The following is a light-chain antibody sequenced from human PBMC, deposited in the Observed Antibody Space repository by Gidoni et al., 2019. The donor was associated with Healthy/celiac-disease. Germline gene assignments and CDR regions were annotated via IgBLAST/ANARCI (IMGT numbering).Light chain of an antibody. J-gene: IGKJ2*01. CDR2: GAS. CDR1: QSVNIN. CDR3: QQYNNWPLLYT. V-gene: IGKV3-15*01. Sequence: EIVLPQSPATLSVSPGESATLSCRASQSVNINLAWYQQQPGQAPRLLIYGASTRATGIPARFSGSGSGTEFTLTIISLQSEDFAVYYCQQYNNWPLLYTFGQGTKLEIK.